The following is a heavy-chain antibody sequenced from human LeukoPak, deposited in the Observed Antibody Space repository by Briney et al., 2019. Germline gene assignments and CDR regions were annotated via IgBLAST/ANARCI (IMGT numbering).Heavy chain of an antibody. J-gene: IGHJ3*02. CDR3: ARVRGGSYPDAFDI. CDR1: GGSISSGGYY. D-gene: IGHD1-26*01. Sequence: SETLSLTCTVSGGSISSGGYYWSWIRQPPGKGLEWIGYIYYSGSTNYNPSLKSRVTISVDTSKNQFSLKLSSVTAADTAVYYCARVRGGSYPDAFDIWGQGTMVTVSS. CDR2: IYYSGST. V-gene: IGHV4-61*08.